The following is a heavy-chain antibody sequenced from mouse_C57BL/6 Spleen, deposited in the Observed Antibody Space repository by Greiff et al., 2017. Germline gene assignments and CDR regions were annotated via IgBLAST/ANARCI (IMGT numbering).Heavy chain of an antibody. V-gene: IGHV3-6*01. J-gene: IGHJ4*01. CDR2: ISYDGSN. Sequence: EVKLMESGPGLVKPSQSLSLTCSVTGYSITSGYYWNWIRQFPGNKLEWMGYISYDGSNNYNPSLQNRISSTRDTSKNQFFLKLNAVTTEDTATYYCARDRALTGTVAMDYWGQGTSVTVSS. D-gene: IGHD4-1*01. CDR1: GYSITSGYY. CDR3: ARDRALTGTVAMDY.